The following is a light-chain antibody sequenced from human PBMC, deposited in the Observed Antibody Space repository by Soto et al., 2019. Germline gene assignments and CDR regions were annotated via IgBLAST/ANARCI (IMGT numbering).Light chain of an antibody. V-gene: IGKV1-12*01. CDR2: AAS. Sequence: LSPASLSASNGDRVTITCRASHDLDRWLAWYQQKPGEAPKGLIFAASSLQSGLPSRFSGGGSGTDFSLTISSLQPEDFATYYCKQSRSCPLTFGGGTKVDIK. CDR3: KQSRSCPLT. CDR1: HDLDRW. J-gene: IGKJ4*01.